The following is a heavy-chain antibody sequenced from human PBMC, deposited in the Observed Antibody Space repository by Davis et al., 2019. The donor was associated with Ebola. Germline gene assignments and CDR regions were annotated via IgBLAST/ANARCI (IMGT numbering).Heavy chain of an antibody. Sequence: AASVKVSCKASGYTFTSYGISWVRQAPGQGLEWMGIINPSGGSTSYAQKFQGRVTMTRDTSTSTVYMELSSLRSEDTAVYYCARDHIVVVTTSGYYYGMDVWGQGTTVTVSS. CDR3: ARDHIVVVTTSGYYYGMDV. CDR1: GYTFTSYG. CDR2: INPSGGST. J-gene: IGHJ6*02. D-gene: IGHD2-21*02. V-gene: IGHV1-46*01.